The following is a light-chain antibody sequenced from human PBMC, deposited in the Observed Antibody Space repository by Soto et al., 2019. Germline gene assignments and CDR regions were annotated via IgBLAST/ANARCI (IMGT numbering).Light chain of an antibody. Sequence: QSVLTQPASVSGSPGQSITISCAGTRSDVGGYNYVSWYQQYPGKAPKLMIYEVSNRPSGVSNRFSGSKSGSTASLTISGLQAEDEADYYCTSYTGTSTPWVFGGGTKLTVL. J-gene: IGLJ3*02. CDR2: EVS. V-gene: IGLV2-14*01. CDR1: RSDVGGYNY. CDR3: TSYTGTSTPWV.